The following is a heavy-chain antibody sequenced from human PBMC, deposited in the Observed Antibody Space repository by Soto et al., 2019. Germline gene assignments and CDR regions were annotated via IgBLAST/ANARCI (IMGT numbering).Heavy chain of an antibody. CDR1: GFTFSSYA. V-gene: IGHV3-30-3*01. CDR3: ARDSYVVGATTDGGIDY. Sequence: QVQLVESGGGGVQPGRSLRLSCAASGFTFSSYAMHWVRQAPGKGLEWVAVISYDGSNKYYAASVKGRFTISRDNSKNTLYRQMNSLRAEDTAVYYCARDSYVVGATTDGGIDYWGQGTLVTVSS. D-gene: IGHD1-26*01. CDR2: ISYDGSNK. J-gene: IGHJ4*02.